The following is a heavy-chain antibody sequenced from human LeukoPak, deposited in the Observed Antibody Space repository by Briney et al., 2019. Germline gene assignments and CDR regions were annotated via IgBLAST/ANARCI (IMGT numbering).Heavy chain of an antibody. D-gene: IGHD3-9*01. J-gene: IGHJ4*02. CDR2: IEPSDSYT. V-gene: IGHV5-10-1*01. CDR1: GYSFTSYW. CDR3: ARQGPTYYDILTGSKS. Sequence: GEALRISCKGSGYSFTSYWISWGRPRPGKGVGWMGRIEPSDSYTNYSPSFQGHVTISADKSISTAYLQWSSLKASDTAMYYCARQGPTYYDILTGSKSWGQGTLVTVSS.